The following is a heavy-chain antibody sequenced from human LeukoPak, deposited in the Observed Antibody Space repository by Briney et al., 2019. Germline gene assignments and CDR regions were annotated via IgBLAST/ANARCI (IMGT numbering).Heavy chain of an antibody. Sequence: GGSLRLSCAASGFTFSSYWMSWFRQAPGKGLEWVANIKQDGSEKYYVDSVKGRFTISRDNAKSSLSLQMNSLRVEDTAVYYCAKDPHSSGWDIYYYGMDVWGQGTTVTVSS. CDR1: GFTFSSYW. CDR3: AKDPHSSGWDIYYYGMDV. D-gene: IGHD6-19*01. CDR2: IKQDGSEK. V-gene: IGHV3-7*05. J-gene: IGHJ6*02.